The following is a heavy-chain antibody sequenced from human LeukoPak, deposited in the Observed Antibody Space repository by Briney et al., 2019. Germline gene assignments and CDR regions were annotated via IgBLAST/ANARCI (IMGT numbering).Heavy chain of an antibody. CDR1: GFTFSSYS. V-gene: IGHV3-21*01. CDR3: ARGSTYYYGSGSYFNRPEAPFDY. CDR2: ISSSSSYI. Sequence: GGSLRLSCAASGFTFSSYSMNWVRQAPGKGLEWVSSISSSSSYIYYADSVKGRFTISRDNAKNSLYLQMNSLRAEDTAVYYCARGSTYYYGSGSYFNRPEAPFDYWGQGTLVTVSP. D-gene: IGHD3-10*01. J-gene: IGHJ4*02.